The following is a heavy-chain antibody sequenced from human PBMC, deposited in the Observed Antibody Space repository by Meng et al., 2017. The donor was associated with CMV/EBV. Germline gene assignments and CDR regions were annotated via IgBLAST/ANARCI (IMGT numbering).Heavy chain of an antibody. CDR2: IIPIFGTA. D-gene: IGHD1-26*01. J-gene: IGHJ4*02. CDR1: GGTLSSYA. V-gene: IGHV1-69*01. Sequence: QVSCKASGGTLSSYAFSWVRQAPGQGLEWMGGIIPIFGTANYAQRFQGRVTITADESTSTAYMELSSLRSEDTAVYYCASKGGSYDYWGQGTLVTVSS. CDR3: ASKGGSYDY.